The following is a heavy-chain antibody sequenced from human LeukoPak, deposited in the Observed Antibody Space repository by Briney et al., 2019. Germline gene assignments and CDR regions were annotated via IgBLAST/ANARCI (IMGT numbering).Heavy chain of an antibody. Sequence: GGSLRLSCAASGFTLNTNDMNWVRQAPGKALDWVSLMYPDGFVYYTDSVKVRFTFSRDISNNMMFLQVNTLRRDDTALYYCVRQGGGDNCRWGQGTLVTVSS. J-gene: IGHJ4*01. CDR2: MYPDGFV. CDR3: VRQGGGDNCR. V-gene: IGHV3-66*02. D-gene: IGHD4-23*01. CDR1: GFTLNTND.